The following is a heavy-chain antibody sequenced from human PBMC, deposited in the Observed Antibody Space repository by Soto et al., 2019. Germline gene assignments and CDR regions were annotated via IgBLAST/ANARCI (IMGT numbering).Heavy chain of an antibody. Sequence: ASVKVSCKASGYAFSHYGISWVRLAPGQGLEWMGWIGPYNGKTNYAQKLQGRVTMTTDTSTNTAYMELRSLRSDDTAVYYCARDLDGSGSYYTDFWGQGTLVTVPS. CDR1: GYAFSHYG. V-gene: IGHV1-18*01. D-gene: IGHD3-10*01. J-gene: IGHJ4*02. CDR3: ARDLDGSGSYYTDF. CDR2: IGPYNGKT.